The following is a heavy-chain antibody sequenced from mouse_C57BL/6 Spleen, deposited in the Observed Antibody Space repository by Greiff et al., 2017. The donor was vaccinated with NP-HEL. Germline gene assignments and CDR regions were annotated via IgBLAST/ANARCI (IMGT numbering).Heavy chain of an antibody. Sequence: VQLKESGGGLVKPGGSLKLSCAASGFTFSSYAMSWVRQTPEKRLEWVATISDGGSYTYYPDNVKGRFTISRDNAKNNLYLQMSHLKSEDTAMYYCARDRTYYSNYNWYFDVWGTGTTVTVSS. CDR2: ISDGGSYT. J-gene: IGHJ1*03. CDR1: GFTFSSYA. CDR3: ARDRTYYSNYNWYFDV. V-gene: IGHV5-4*01. D-gene: IGHD2-5*01.